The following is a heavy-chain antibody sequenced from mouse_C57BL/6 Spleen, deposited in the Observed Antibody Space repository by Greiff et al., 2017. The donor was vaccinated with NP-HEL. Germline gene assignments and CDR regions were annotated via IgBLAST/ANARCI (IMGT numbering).Heavy chain of an antibody. CDR1: GYAFSSYW. D-gene: IGHD1-1*01. CDR2: IYPGDGDT. J-gene: IGHJ2*01. V-gene: IGHV1-80*01. Sequence: VKLMESGAELVKPGASVKISCKASGYAFSSYWMNWVKQRPGKGLEWIGQIYPGDGDTNYNGKFKGKATLTADKSSSTAYMQLSSLTSEDSAVYFCARDYYGSSYGFDYWGQGTTLTVSS. CDR3: ARDYYGSSYGFDY.